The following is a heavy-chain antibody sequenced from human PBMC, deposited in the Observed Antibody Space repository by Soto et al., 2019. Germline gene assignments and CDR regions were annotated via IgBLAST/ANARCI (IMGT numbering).Heavy chain of an antibody. D-gene: IGHD1-26*01. Sequence: QVQLVESGGSLVEPGGSLRLSCGASGFTFSDYYMTWIRQAPGKGLEWVSYIAGTSYYTNYADSGKGRFIISRDKAKSSLYLQMKSLRAEDTAVYYCARAKSSGRDDAFDIWGQGTVVTVSS. J-gene: IGHJ3*02. CDR3: ARAKSSGRDDAFDI. CDR2: IAGTSYYT. V-gene: IGHV3-11*05. CDR1: GFTFSDYY.